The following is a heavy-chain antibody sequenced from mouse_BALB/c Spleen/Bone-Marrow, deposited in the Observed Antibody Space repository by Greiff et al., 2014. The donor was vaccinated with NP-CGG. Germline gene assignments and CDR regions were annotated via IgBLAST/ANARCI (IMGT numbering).Heavy chain of an antibody. CDR1: GFSLTVYG. CDR3: AREVNYFDY. D-gene: IGHD2-2*01. CDR2: IWCDGIT. Sequence: QSLSITCTVSGFSLTVYGVNWVRQPPGKGLERLGMIWCDGITDYNSAFTSRLSISTDASKSQVFLKMNSVQTDDTSKYYCAREVNYFDYWGQGTTLTVSS. V-gene: IGHV2-6-7*01. J-gene: IGHJ2*01.